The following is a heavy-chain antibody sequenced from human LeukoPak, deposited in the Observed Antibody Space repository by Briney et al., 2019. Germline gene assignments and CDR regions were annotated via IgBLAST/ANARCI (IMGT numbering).Heavy chain of an antibody. J-gene: IGHJ5*02. CDR1: GGSFSGYY. D-gene: IGHD5-18*01. Sequence: SETLSLTCAVYGGSFSGYYWSWIRQPPGKGLEWIGEINHSGSTNYNPSLKSRVTISVDTSKNQFSLKLSSVTAADTAVYYCARLTELWQSYNWFDPWGQGTLVTVSS. CDR2: INHSGST. V-gene: IGHV4-34*01. CDR3: ARLTELWQSYNWFDP.